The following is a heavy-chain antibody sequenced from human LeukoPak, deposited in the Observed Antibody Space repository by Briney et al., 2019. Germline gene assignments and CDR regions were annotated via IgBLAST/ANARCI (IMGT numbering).Heavy chain of an antibody. D-gene: IGHD4-17*01. CDR2: IYPSDSDT. CDR3: ARHRLLTTALDY. CDR1: GYTFTSYW. Sequence: GESLKISCKTSGYTFTSYWITWVRQMPGKGLEWMGIIYPSDSDTRYSPSIQGQVTISADKSISTAYLQWSSLRASDTAMYYCARHRLLTTALDYWGQGTLVTVSS. J-gene: IGHJ4*02. V-gene: IGHV5-51*01.